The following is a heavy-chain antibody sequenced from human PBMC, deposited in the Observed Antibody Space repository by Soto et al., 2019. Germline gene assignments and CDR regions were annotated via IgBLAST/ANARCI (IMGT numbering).Heavy chain of an antibody. CDR1: GFTFSSYG. Sequence: VGSLRLSCAASGFTFSSYGMHWVRQAPGKGLEWVAVISYDGSNKYYADSVKGRFTISRDNSKNTLYLQMNSLRAEDTAVYYCAKGLDAYYYDSTEAFDIWGQGTMVTVSS. CDR3: AKGLDAYYYDSTEAFDI. V-gene: IGHV3-30*18. CDR2: ISYDGSNK. J-gene: IGHJ3*02. D-gene: IGHD3-22*01.